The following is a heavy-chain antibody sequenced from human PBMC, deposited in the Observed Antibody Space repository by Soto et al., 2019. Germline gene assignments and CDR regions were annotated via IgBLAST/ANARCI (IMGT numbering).Heavy chain of an antibody. CDR2: FDPEDVTA. D-gene: IGHD2-15*01. CDR3: ARDTPDCSGGSCYTGGNWFDP. CDR1: GYTLTELS. V-gene: IGHV1-24*01. J-gene: IGHJ5*02. Sequence: GASVKVSCKISGYTLTELSMHWVRQAPGKGLAWMGGFDPEDVTANYAQKFQGRVTITADESTSTAYMELSSLRSEDTAVYYCARDTPDCSGGSCYTGGNWFDPWGQGTLVTVSS.